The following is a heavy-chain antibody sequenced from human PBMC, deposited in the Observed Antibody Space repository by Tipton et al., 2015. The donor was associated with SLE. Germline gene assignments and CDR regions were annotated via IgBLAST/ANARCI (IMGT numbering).Heavy chain of an antibody. CDR2: IYYSWST. Sequence: TLSLTCTVSGGSISSSNYYWGWIRQPPGKGLEWIGSIYYSWSTHYNPSLKSRVTISVDTSKNQFSLKLSSVTAADTAVYYCARHAPSRYFDWLPDAIDIWGQGTMVTVSS. D-gene: IGHD3-9*01. CDR3: ARHAPSRYFDWLPDAIDI. V-gene: IGHV4-39*01. J-gene: IGHJ3*02. CDR1: GGSISSSNYY.